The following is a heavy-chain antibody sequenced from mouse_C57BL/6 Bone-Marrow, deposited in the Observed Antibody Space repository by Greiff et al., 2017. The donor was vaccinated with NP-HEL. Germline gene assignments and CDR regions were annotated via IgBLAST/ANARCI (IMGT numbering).Heavy chain of an antibody. Sequence: EVKLQESGGGLVQPGGSMKLSCAASGFTFSDAWMDWVRQSPEKGLEWVAEIRNKANNHATYYAESVKGRFTISRDDSKSSVYLQMNSLRAEDTGIYYCTRGDYGIYYYAMDYWGQGTSVTVSS. V-gene: IGHV6-6*01. J-gene: IGHJ4*01. CDR1: GFTFSDAW. CDR2: IRNKANNHAT. CDR3: TRGDYGIYYYAMDY. D-gene: IGHD2-1*01.